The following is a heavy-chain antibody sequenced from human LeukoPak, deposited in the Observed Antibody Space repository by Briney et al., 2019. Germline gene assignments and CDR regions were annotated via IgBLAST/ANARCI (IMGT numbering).Heavy chain of an antibody. CDR1: GFTFSSYW. Sequence: PGGSLRLSCAASGFTFSSYWMSWVRQAPGEGLGWVDNINQDGSEKYYVDSVKGRFTMSRDNAKNTLYLQINSLRAEDTAVYYCARHRGYSYGYRGYWGQGKLVTASS. D-gene: IGHD5-18*01. V-gene: IGHV3-7*01. CDR3: ARHRGYSYGYRGY. J-gene: IGHJ4*02. CDR2: INQDGSEK.